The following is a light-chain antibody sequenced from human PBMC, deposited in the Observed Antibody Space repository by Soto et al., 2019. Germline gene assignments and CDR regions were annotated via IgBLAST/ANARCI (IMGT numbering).Light chain of an antibody. CDR2: GNS. V-gene: IGLV1-40*01. CDR1: SSNIGAGYD. CDR3: QSYDSSLTGYVL. J-gene: IGLJ2*01. Sequence: QSVLTQPPSVSGAPGQRVTLSCTGSSSNIGAGYDVHWYRQLPGTAPKLLIYGNSNRPSGVPERISGSKSGTSASLAIPGLQAEDEADYYCQSYDSSLTGYVLLGGGTKLTVL.